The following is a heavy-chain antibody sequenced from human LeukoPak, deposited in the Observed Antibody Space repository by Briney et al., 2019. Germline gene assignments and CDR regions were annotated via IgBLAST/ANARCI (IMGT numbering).Heavy chain of an antibody. D-gene: IGHD3-22*01. CDR3: ARRGKYYYDSSDYRGQFDY. Sequence: ASVKVSCKASGYTFTGYYMHWVRQAPGQGLAGMGWINPNSGGTNYAQKFQGRVTMTRDTSISTAYLQWSSLKASDTAMYYCARRGKYYYDSSDYRGQFDYWGQGTLVTVSS. CDR2: INPNSGGT. J-gene: IGHJ4*02. V-gene: IGHV1-2*02. CDR1: GYTFTGYY.